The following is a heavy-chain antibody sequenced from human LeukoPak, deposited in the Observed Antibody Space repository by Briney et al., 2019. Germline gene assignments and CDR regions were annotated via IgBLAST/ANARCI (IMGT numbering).Heavy chain of an antibody. V-gene: IGHV1-69-2*01. CDR1: GYTFTDYY. CDR3: AVRGYSYGYGYFDY. J-gene: IGHJ4*02. D-gene: IGHD5-18*01. CDR2: VDPEDGET. Sequence: VTISCKVSGYTFTDYYMHWVQQAPGKGLEWMGLVDPEDGETIYAEKFQGRVTITADTSTDTAYMELSSLRSEDTAVYYCAVRGYSYGYGYFDYWGQGTLVTVSS.